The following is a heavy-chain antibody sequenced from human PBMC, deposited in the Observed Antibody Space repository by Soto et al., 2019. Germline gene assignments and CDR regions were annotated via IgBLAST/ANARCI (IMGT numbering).Heavy chain of an antibody. J-gene: IGHJ4*02. D-gene: IGHD2-2*01. CDR1: GGSISSNY. V-gene: IGHV4-59*01. CDR2: IYYSGNT. CDR3: ARGPESRSTAYSDY. Sequence: PSETLSLTCTVSGGSISSNYWSWIRQSPGKGLEWIGYIYYSGNTNYNPSLKNRVSISIDTSKSQFSLRLSSVTAVDTAVYYCARGPESRSTAYSDYWGQGTLVTVSS.